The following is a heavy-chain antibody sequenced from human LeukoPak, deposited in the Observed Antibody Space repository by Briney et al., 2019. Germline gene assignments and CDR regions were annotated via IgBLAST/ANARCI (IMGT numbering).Heavy chain of an antibody. Sequence: ASVKVSCKASGYTFTGYYMHWVRQAPGQGLEWMGWINPNSGGTNYAQKFQGRVTMTRDTSISTAYMELSRLRSDDTAVYYCARELSGTAAADPHYGMDVWGQGTTVTVSS. CDR2: INPNSGGT. D-gene: IGHD6-13*01. V-gene: IGHV1-2*02. J-gene: IGHJ6*02. CDR3: ARELSGTAAADPHYGMDV. CDR1: GYTFTGYY.